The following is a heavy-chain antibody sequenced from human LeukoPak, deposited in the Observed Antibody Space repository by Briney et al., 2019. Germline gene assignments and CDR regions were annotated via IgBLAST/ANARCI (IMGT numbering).Heavy chain of an antibody. D-gene: IGHD3-22*01. CDR3: GRETYTYDTSGPDH. J-gene: IGHJ4*02. Sequence: PGGSLRLSCAASGFTFSSYAMSWVRQAPGKGLEWVSGISTSGGNTYYADSVKGRFTISRDNAKNTLYLQMNSLRAEDTAVYYCGRETYTYDTSGPDHWGQGTLVTVSS. CDR1: GFTFSSYA. V-gene: IGHV3-23*01. CDR2: ISTSGGNT.